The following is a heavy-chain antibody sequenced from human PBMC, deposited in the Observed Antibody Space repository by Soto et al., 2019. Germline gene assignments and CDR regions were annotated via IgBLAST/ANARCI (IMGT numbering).Heavy chain of an antibody. CDR1: AGSFSGYY. Sequence: PSETLSLTCAVYAGSFSGYYWSWIRQPPGKGLEWIGEINHSGSTNYNPSLKSRVTISVDTSKNQFSLKLSSVTAADTAVYYCARVRNILTGYYYWGQGTLVTVSS. CDR3: ARVRNILTGYYY. V-gene: IGHV4-34*01. D-gene: IGHD3-9*01. J-gene: IGHJ4*02. CDR2: INHSGST.